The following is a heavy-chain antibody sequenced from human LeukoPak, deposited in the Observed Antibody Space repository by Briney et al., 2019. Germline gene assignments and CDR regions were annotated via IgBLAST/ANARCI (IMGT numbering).Heavy chain of an antibody. V-gene: IGHV4-4*07. CDR1: GGSISSYY. D-gene: IGHD4-11*01. J-gene: IGHJ6*02. CDR2: IYTCGST. CDR3: ARGGLVEYSNYRYYYYYYGMDV. Sequence: SETLSLTCTVSGGSISSYYWSWIRQPAGKGLEWIGRIYTCGSTNYNPSFKSRVTMSVDTSKNQFSLKLSSVTAADTAVYYCARGGLVEYSNYRYYYYYYGMDVWGQGTTVTVSS.